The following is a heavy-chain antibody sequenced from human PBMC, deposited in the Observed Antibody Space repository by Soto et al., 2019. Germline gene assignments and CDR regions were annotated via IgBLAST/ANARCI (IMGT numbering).Heavy chain of an antibody. CDR3: ASEIYGYNWNDWRLDFDH. V-gene: IGHV3-23*01. Sequence: GGSLRLSCAASGFTFSSYAMSWVRQAPGKGLEWVSAISGSGGSTYYADSVKGRFTISRDNSKNTLYLQMNSLRAEDTAVYYCASEIYGYNWNDWRLDFDHWGQGTLVTVS. D-gene: IGHD1-1*01. CDR1: GFTFSSYA. J-gene: IGHJ4*02. CDR2: ISGSGGST.